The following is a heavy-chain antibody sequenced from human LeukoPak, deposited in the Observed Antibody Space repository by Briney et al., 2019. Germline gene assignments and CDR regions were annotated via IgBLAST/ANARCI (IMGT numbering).Heavy chain of an antibody. J-gene: IGHJ6*02. V-gene: IGHV3-21*01. CDR2: ISSSSSYI. D-gene: IGHD6-19*01. CDR3: AHSGWAYYYYGMDV. CDR1: GFTFSSYS. Sequence: GGSLRLSCAASGFTFSSYSMNWVRQAPGKGLEWVSSISSSSSYIYYADSVKGRFTISRDNAKNSLYLQMNSLRAEDTAVYYCAHSGWAYYYYGMDVWGQGTTVTVSS.